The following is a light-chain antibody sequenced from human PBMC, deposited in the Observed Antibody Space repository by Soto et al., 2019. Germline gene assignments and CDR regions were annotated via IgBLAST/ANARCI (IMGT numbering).Light chain of an antibody. CDR2: ANN. CDR1: SSNTGAGYD. J-gene: IGLJ3*02. V-gene: IGLV1-40*01. Sequence: QSALTQPPSVSGAPGQRVTISCTGSSSNTGAGYDVHWYQQLPGTVPKLLIYANNNRPSGVPDRFSGSKSGTSASLAITGLQAEDEADYYCQSYDRFLSVGVFGGGTKLTVL. CDR3: QSYDRFLSVGV.